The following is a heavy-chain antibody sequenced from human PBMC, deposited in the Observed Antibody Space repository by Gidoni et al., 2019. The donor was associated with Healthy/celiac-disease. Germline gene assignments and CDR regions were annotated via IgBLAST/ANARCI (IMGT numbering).Heavy chain of an antibody. J-gene: IGHJ6*02. CDR2: IKQDGSEK. CDR3: AREETWLVGNYYYYGMDV. Sequence: EVQLVESGGGLVQPGGSLRLSCAASGFTFSSYWMSWVRQAPGKGLEWVANIKQDGSEKYYVDSVKGRFTISRDNAKNSLYLQMNSLRAEDTVVYYCAREETWLVGNYYYYGMDVWGQGTTVTVSS. CDR1: GFTFSSYW. V-gene: IGHV3-7*01. D-gene: IGHD6-19*01.